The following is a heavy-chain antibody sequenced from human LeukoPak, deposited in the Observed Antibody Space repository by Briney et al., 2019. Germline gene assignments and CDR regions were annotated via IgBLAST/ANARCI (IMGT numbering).Heavy chain of an antibody. CDR1: GGSFSGYY. V-gene: IGHV4-34*01. CDR2: INHSGST. Sequence: PSETLSLTCAVYGGSFSGYYWSWIRQPPGKGLGWIGEINHSGSTNYNPSLKSRVTISVDTSKNQFSLKLSSVTAADTAVYYCARSDEQLVFSRWGQGTLVTVS. CDR3: ARSDEQLVFSR. J-gene: IGHJ4*02. D-gene: IGHD6-6*01.